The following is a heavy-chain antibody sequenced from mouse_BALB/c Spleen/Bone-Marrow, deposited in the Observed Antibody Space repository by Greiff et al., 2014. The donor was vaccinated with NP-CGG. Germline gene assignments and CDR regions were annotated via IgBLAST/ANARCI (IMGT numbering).Heavy chain of an antibody. CDR2: INPYNDAT. V-gene: IGHV1-14*01. CDR1: GYTFTSYV. Sequence: EVKLQESGPELVKPGASVKMSCKASGYTFTSYVIHWVKQKPGQGLEWIGYINPYNDATKYNERFKGKATLTSDKSSSTAYMVLSSLTSEDSAVYYYAREGVDYFDYWGQGTTLTVSS. J-gene: IGHJ2*01. CDR3: AREGVDYFDY.